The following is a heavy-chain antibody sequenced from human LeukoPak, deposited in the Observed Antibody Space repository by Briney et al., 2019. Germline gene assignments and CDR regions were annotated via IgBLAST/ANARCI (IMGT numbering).Heavy chain of an antibody. J-gene: IGHJ4*02. V-gene: IGHV3-21*01. D-gene: IGHD6-19*01. Sequence: GGSLRLSCAASGFTFSSYSMNWVRQAPGKGLEWVSSISSSSSYIYYADSVKGRFTISRDNAKNTLYLQMNSLRAEDTAVYYCARGSIAVGIDYWGQGTLVTVSS. CDR3: ARGSIAVGIDY. CDR2: ISSSSSYI. CDR1: GFTFSSYS.